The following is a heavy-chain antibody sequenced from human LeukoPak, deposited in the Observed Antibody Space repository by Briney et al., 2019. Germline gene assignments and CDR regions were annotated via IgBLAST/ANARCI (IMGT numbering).Heavy chain of an antibody. D-gene: IGHD3-16*02. CDR2: IYSSGST. CDR3: ARVASSVWGNYRTDPDH. CDR1: DGSINSNTYY. J-gene: IGHJ1*01. Sequence: SETLSLTCTVSDGSINSNTYYRSWIRQPAGKGLEWLGRIYSSGSTNYNPSLKSRVTISLDMSNNLFSLRLTSVTAADTAVYYCARVASSVWGNYRTDPDHWGQGILVTVSS. V-gene: IGHV4-61*02.